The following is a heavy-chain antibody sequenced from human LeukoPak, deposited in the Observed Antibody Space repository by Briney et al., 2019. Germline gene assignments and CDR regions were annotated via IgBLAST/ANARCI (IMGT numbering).Heavy chain of an antibody. V-gene: IGHV4-39*01. CDR3: ARHREGHRIAFDY. J-gene: IGHJ4*02. Sequence: SETLSLTCTVSGGSISSSSYYWGWIRQPPGEGLEWIGSIYYSGSTYYNPSLKSRVTISVDTSKNQFSLKLSSVTAADTAVYYCARHREGHRIAFDYWGQGTLVTVSS. CDR2: IYYSGST. CDR1: GGSISSSSYY. D-gene: IGHD1-26*01.